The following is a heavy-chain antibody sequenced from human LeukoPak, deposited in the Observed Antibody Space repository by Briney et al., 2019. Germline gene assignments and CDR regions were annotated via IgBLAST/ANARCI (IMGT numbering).Heavy chain of an antibody. J-gene: IGHJ2*01. V-gene: IGHV3-33*01. CDR3: VVVLVPDAVWQFDV. CDR1: GYPFSQHG. D-gene: IGHD2-2*01. CDR2: IWPDGNKK. Sequence: GGSLRLSCVASGYPFSQHGIHWVRQAPGTGLEWVAIIWPDGNKKLYADSVKGRFIVSKDNSENTVSLQMNGLRAEDTAVYYCVVVLVPDAVWQFDVWGRGTLVTVSS.